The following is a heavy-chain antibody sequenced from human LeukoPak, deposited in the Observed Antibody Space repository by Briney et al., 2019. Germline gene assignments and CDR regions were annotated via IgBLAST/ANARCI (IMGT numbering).Heavy chain of an antibody. V-gene: IGHV3-64*01. J-gene: IGHJ5*02. CDR2: ISSNGGST. Sequence: GGSLRLSCAASGFTFSSFAMHWVRQAPGKGREYVLAISSNGGSTYYANSVKGRFTISRDKSKNTLYLQMGSLRAEDMAVYYCARDFQGAMWFDPWGQGTLVTVSS. CDR3: ARDFQGAMWFDP. D-gene: IGHD2-2*01. CDR1: GFTFSSFA.